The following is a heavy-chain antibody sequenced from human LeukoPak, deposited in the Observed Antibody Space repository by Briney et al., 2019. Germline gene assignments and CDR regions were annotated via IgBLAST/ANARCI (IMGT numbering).Heavy chain of an antibody. D-gene: IGHD1-26*01. J-gene: IGHJ1*01. Sequence: SETLSLTCIVSGSSISSGYCWAWIRQPPGKGLEWIGTIYYTGSTHYNPSLKSRVTMSVDTSKNQFSLKLTSVTAADTAIYYCAKGYPFQDWGQGTLVTVSS. CDR2: IYYTGST. V-gene: IGHV4-38-2*02. CDR1: GSSISSGYC. CDR3: AKGYPFQD.